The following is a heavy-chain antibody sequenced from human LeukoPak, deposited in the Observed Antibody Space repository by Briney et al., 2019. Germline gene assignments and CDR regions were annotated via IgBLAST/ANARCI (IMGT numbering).Heavy chain of an antibody. V-gene: IGHV3-21*01. CDR1: GFTFSSYS. Sequence: PGGSLRLSCAASGFTFSSYSMNWVRQAPGKGLEWVSSISSSSSYIYYADSVKGRFTISRDNAKNSLYLQMTSLRAEDTAVYYCARGKYCSSTSCSIWFDPWGQGTLVTVSA. CDR3: ARGKYCSSTSCSIWFDP. J-gene: IGHJ5*02. CDR2: ISSSSSYI. D-gene: IGHD2-2*01.